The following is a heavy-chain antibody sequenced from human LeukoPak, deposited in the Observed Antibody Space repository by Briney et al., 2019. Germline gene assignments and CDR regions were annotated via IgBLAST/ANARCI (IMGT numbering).Heavy chain of an antibody. CDR2: IGRGNNYI. CDR1: GFNFYNYN. Sequence: GGSLRLSCAASGFNFYNYNMNWVRQAPGKGLEWVSSIGRGNNYIYYADSVKGRFNISRDDAKQSLYLQMNSLRAEDTAVYSCTRDLHSDLWGQGTLVTVSS. CDR3: TRDLHSDL. V-gene: IGHV3-21*01. J-gene: IGHJ5*02.